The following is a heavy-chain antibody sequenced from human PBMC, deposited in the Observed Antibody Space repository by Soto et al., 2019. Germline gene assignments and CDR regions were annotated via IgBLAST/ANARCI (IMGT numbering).Heavy chain of an antibody. V-gene: IGHV4-30-2*01. Sequence: SETLSLTCTVSGGSISNAAYSWSWIRQPPGKGLEWIGYIYPSGMPFYNPSLRSRVTISIDRSNDQFSLNLKSVTAADTAVYYCARERGGYGLFDSWGQGTPVTVPS. J-gene: IGHJ4*02. CDR3: ARERGGYGLFDS. CDR1: GGSISNAAYS. CDR2: IYPSGMP. D-gene: IGHD5-18*01.